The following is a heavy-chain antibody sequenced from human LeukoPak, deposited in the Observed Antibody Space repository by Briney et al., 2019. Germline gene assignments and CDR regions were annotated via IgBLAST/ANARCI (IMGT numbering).Heavy chain of an antibody. V-gene: IGHV3-64*01. CDR3: ARGFNYGDN. CDR1: GFTFSSYA. D-gene: IGHD3-3*01. J-gene: IGHJ4*02. Sequence: GGSLRLSCAASGFTFSSYAMHWVRQAPGKGLEYVSAISSNGGSTYYANSVKGRFTTSRDNSKNTLYLQMGSLRAEDMAVYYCARGFNYGDNWGQGTLVTVSS. CDR2: ISSNGGST.